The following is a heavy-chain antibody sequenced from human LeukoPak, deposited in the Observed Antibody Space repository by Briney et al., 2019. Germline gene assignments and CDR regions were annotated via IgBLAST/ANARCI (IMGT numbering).Heavy chain of an antibody. CDR1: GFTFTNYF. CDR2: INSNTGAT. V-gene: IGHV1-2*02. Sequence: GASVKVSCKASGFTFTNYFLHWARHTPGQGLEWMAYINSNTGATTYAQKFLGRVTLTTDTSISTTYMGLSRLTSGDTAVYYCARGDALVREVPEYYYDYWGQGTLVTVSS. D-gene: IGHD3-10*01. J-gene: IGHJ4*02. CDR3: ARGDALVREVPEYYYDY.